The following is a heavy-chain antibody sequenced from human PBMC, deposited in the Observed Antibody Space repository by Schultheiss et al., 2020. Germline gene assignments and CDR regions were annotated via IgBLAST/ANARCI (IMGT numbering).Heavy chain of an antibody. D-gene: IGHD2-21*01. Sequence: SVKVSCKASGGTFSSYAISWVRQAPGQGLEWMGGIIPIFGTANYAQKFQGRVTITADKSTSTAYMELSSLRSDDTAVYYCARGIANYYYYYMDVWGKGTTVTVSS. J-gene: IGHJ6*03. CDR1: GGTFSSYA. V-gene: IGHV1-69*06. CDR3: ARGIANYYYYYMDV. CDR2: IIPIFGTA.